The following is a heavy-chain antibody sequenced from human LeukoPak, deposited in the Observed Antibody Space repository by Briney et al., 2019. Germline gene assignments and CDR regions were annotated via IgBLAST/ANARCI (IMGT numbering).Heavy chain of an antibody. Sequence: QPGGSLRLSCAASGFTVITNDMTWVRHAPGKGLEWVSVLYSDGNTKYADSVQGRFTISRDNSKNTLYLEMHSLSPDDTAVYYCARGVEPLAANTLAYWGQGTLVTVSS. CDR1: GFTVITND. J-gene: IGHJ4*02. CDR3: ARGVEPLAANTLAY. V-gene: IGHV3-53*01. CDR2: LYSDGNT. D-gene: IGHD1-14*01.